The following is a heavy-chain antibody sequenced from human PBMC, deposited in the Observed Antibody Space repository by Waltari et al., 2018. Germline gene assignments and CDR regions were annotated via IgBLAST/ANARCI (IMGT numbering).Heavy chain of an antibody. V-gene: IGHV3-48*04. J-gene: IGHJ2*01. CDR3: AGIRRGYWFFDL. D-gene: IGHD3-10*01. CDR2: ISSSSDWI. CDR1: GFTLTTSS. Sequence: DVQLVESGGGLVQPGGSLRLSCAASGFTLTTSSMNWVRQAPGQGLGWIAYISSSSDWIYSADSVKGRFTISRDNAKNSVYLQMNSLRADDTAVYYCAGIRRGYWFFDLWGRGTLVTVSS.